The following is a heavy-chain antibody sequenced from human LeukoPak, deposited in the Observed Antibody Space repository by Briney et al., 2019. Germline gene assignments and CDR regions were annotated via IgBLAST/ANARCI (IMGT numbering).Heavy chain of an antibody. CDR3: ARDSYRALEY. CDR1: GFIFNSHW. CDR2: LNQDGTET. V-gene: IGHV3-7*01. J-gene: IGHJ4*02. D-gene: IGHD1-14*01. Sequence: QPGGSLRLSCAASGFIFNSHWMSWVRQAPGKGLEWVAHLNQDGTETYYADSVRGRFTISRDNAKSSLYLQMNGLRADDTAVYYCARDSYRALEYWGQGALVTVSS.